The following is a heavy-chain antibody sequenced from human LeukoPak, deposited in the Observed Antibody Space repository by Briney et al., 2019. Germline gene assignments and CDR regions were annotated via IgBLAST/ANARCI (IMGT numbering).Heavy chain of an antibody. CDR1: GFTFSTYS. J-gene: IGHJ6*03. D-gene: IGHD3-16*02. Sequence: GGSLRLSCAASGFTFSTYSMNWVRQAPGKGLEWLSYMSSSGRTKYYADSVKGRFSISRDNAKNSLYLQINSLRGEDTAVYYCVRGTEASLPHYYYYYMDVWGKGTTVIVSS. CDR2: MSSSGRTK. CDR3: VRGTEASLPHYYYYYMDV. V-gene: IGHV3-48*01.